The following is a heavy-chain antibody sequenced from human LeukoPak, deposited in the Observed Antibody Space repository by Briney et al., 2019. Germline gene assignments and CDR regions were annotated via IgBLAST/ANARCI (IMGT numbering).Heavy chain of an antibody. V-gene: IGHV3-53*01. J-gene: IGHJ4*02. Sequence: GGSLRLSCAASGFTVSSNYMSWVRQAPGKGLEWVSVIYSGGSTYYADSVKGRFTISRDNSKNTLYLQMNSLRAEDTAVYYCAIHYDFWSGRIDYWGQGTLVTVSS. CDR1: GFTVSSNY. CDR2: IYSGGST. D-gene: IGHD3-3*01. CDR3: AIHYDFWSGRIDY.